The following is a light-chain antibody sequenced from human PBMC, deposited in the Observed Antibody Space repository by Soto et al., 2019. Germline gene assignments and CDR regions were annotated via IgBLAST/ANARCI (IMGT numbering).Light chain of an antibody. Sequence: DIQMTQSPSTLSASVGDTVTVTSRASQSVSGWLAWYQQKPGEAPKLLIYKASTLKSGVPSRFSGSGSGTEFTLTISSLQPDDFATYYCQHYNSYSEAFGQGTKVDI. J-gene: IGKJ1*01. CDR3: QHYNSYSEA. CDR2: KAS. CDR1: QSVSGW. V-gene: IGKV1-5*03.